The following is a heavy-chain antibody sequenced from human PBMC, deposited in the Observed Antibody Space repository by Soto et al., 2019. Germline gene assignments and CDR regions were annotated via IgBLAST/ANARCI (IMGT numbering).Heavy chain of an antibody. CDR3: VKEPYEGSNGDS. CDR1: GFIFTNYA. V-gene: IGHV3-23*01. D-gene: IGHD3-22*01. CDR2: ITRDGTI. Sequence: EVQLLESGGGLVQPGGSLRLSCAASGFIFTNYAMSWVRQAPGEGLEWVSAITRDGTIYYTDSVKGRFSISRDNSKNTVYLQMNRPSAEDTAVYYCVKEPYEGSNGDSWGHGPLVTVSS. J-gene: IGHJ5*01.